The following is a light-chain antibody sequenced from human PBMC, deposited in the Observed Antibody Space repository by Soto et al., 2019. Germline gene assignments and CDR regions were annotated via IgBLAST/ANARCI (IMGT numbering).Light chain of an antibody. V-gene: IGKV3-15*01. Sequence: EIVMTQSPATLSVSPGERATLSCKASQSVSSNLAWYQQKPGQAPRLLIYGASTRATGIPARFSGSGSGTEFTLTISSLQSEDFAVYYCQQYNIWPGTFGQGTKVEI. CDR3: QQYNIWPGT. J-gene: IGKJ1*01. CDR2: GAS. CDR1: QSVSSN.